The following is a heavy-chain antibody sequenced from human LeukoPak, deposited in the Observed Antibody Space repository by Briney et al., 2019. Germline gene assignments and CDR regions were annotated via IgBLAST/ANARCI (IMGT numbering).Heavy chain of an antibody. CDR3: ARSGSRSQLWLDY. J-gene: IGHJ4*02. CDR1: GGTFSSYA. Sequence: SVKVSCKASGGTFSSYAISWVRQAPGQGLEWMGGIIPIFGTANYAQKFQGRVTITADESTSTAYMELSSLRSEDTAAYYCARSGSRSQLWLDYWGQGTLVTVSS. D-gene: IGHD5-18*01. V-gene: IGHV1-69*13. CDR2: IIPIFGTA.